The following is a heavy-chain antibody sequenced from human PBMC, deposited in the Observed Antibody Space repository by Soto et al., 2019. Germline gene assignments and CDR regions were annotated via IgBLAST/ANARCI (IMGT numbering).Heavy chain of an antibody. CDR1: GFILSSYT. Sequence: PGGSLRLSCAASGFILSSYTMHWVRQAPDKGLEWVAVISYDGSTKYYADSVKCRFTISRDHSKNTLYLQMNSLRAEDTAVYYCARCVSGDYPDFDYWYQGTLVSVSS. CDR3: ARCVSGDYPDFDY. V-gene: IGHV3-30-3*01. CDR2: ISYDGSTK. D-gene: IGHD4-17*01. J-gene: IGHJ4*02.